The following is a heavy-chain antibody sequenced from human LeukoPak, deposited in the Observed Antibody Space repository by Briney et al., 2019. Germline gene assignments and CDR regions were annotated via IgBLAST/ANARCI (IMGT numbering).Heavy chain of an antibody. CDR1: GGSISSGGYY. CDR2: IYYSGST. V-gene: IGHV4-31*03. Sequence: PSQTLSLTCTVSGGSISSGGYYWSWIRQHPGKGLEWIGYIYYSGSTYYNPSLKSRVTISVDTSKNQFSLKLSSVTAADTAVYYCARVITYGSGSYSEGPYYYYYMDVWGKGTTVTVSS. D-gene: IGHD3-10*01. J-gene: IGHJ6*03. CDR3: ARVITYGSGSYSEGPYYYYYMDV.